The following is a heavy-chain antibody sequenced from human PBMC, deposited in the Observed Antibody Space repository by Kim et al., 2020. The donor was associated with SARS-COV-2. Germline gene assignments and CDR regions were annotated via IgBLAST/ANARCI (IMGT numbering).Heavy chain of an antibody. Sequence: GGSLRLSCAASGFTFSSYAMSWVRQAPGKGLEWVSVIYSGGSSTYYADSVKGRFTISRDNSKNTLYLQMNSLRAEDTAVYYCATHRDSSSYYYGMDVWGQGTTVTVSS. CDR3: ATHRDSSSYYYGMDV. CDR1: GFTFSSYA. J-gene: IGHJ6*02. V-gene: IGHV3-23*03. CDR2: IYSGGSST. D-gene: IGHD6-13*01.